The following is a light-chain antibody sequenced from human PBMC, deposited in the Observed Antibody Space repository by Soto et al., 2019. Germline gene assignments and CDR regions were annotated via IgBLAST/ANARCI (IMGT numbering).Light chain of an antibody. Sequence: EIVMTQSPATLSVSPGERATLSCRASQSVSSDVVWYQHKPGQAPRLLIDEATSSATSIPGRFDGGGSGTEFTLTSSRLQSEDVADYYCHQYNEWRTFGQGTKVDIK. J-gene: IGKJ1*01. CDR2: EAT. V-gene: IGKV3-15*01. CDR1: QSVSSD. CDR3: HQYNEWRT.